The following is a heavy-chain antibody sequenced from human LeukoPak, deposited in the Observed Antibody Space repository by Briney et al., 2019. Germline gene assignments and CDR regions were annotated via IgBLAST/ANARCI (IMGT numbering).Heavy chain of an antibody. CDR2: ISAYNGNT. CDR3: ARDRPLYSSGPYYMDV. D-gene: IGHD6-19*01. V-gene: IGHV1-18*01. J-gene: IGHJ6*03. CDR1: GYTFSSYG. Sequence: ASVKVSCKNSGYTFSSYGITWVRQAPGQGLEWMGWISAYNGNTNYAQKLQGRVTMTTDTSTSTAYMELRSLRSDDTAVYYCARDRPLYSSGPYYMDVWGKGTTVTVSS.